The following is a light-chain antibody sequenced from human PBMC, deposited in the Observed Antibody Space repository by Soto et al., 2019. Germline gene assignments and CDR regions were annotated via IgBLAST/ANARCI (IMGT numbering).Light chain of an antibody. CDR3: QQSFSTPQT. CDR2: VAS. V-gene: IGKV1-39*01. CDR1: QSINIY. Sequence: DIQMTQSPSSLSASVGDSVTITCRASQSINIYLSWYQQKPGKAPKLLINVASTLQGGVPSRFSGSGSGTDFTLAISSLQPEDSATYYCQQSFSTPQTFGGGTRVEI. J-gene: IGKJ4*01.